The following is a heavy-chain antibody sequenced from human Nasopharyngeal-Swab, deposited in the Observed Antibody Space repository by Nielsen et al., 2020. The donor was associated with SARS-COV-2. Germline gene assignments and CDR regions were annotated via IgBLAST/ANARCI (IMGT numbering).Heavy chain of an antibody. CDR3: AKGGVSVYGDSYYFDF. Sequence: GEPLKISCAASGFTFDTFGMTWVRQAPGKGLEWVSRISGSGSVAYYADSVKGRFTISRDNSKNAVYLQMNSLRAEDSAVYYCAKGGVSVYGDSYYFDFWGQGTLVTVSS. D-gene: IGHD4-17*01. CDR2: ISGSGSVA. J-gene: IGHJ4*02. CDR1: GFTFDTFG. V-gene: IGHV3-23*01.